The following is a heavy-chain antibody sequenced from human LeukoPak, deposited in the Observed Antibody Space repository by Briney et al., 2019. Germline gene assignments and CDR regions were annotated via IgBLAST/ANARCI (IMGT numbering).Heavy chain of an antibody. V-gene: IGHV4-59*01. J-gene: IGHJ6*03. Sequence: SSETLSLTCTVSGGSISSDYWSWIRQPPGKTLEWIGNIYYSGSINYNPSLKSRVTISVDTSKNQFSLKLSSVTAADTAVYYCARRDYYYYFMDVWGKGTTVTVSS. CDR2: IYYSGSI. CDR3: ARRDYYYYFMDV. CDR1: GGSISSDY.